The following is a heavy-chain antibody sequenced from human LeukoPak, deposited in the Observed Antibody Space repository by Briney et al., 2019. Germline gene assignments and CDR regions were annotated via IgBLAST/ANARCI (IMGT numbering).Heavy chain of an antibody. CDR1: GFTFSSYW. CDR2: IKQDGSEK. D-gene: IGHD3-22*01. Sequence: PGGSLRLSCAASGFTFSSYWMSWVRQAPGKGLEWVANIKQDGSEKYYVDSVKGRFTLSRDNAKNSLYLQMNSLGAEDTAVYYCARDLGQYYDTSDNWFDPWAREPWSPSPQ. CDR3: ARDLGQYYDTSDNWFDP. J-gene: IGHJ5*02. V-gene: IGHV3-7*01.